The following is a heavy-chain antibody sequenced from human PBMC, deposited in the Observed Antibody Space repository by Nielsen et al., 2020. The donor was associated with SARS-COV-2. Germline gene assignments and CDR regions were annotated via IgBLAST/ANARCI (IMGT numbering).Heavy chain of an antibody. J-gene: IGHJ6*02. D-gene: IGHD3-9*01. V-gene: IGHV3-23*01. CDR1: GFTFSSYA. Sequence: GGSLRLSCAAPGFTFSSYAMSWVRQAPGKGLEWVSAISGSGGSTYYADSVKGRFTISRDNSKNTLYLQMNSLRAEDTAVYYCAKDLPPSVPKVNYYDILTGYYPTNYYYYYGMDVWGQGTTVTVSS. CDR2: ISGSGGST. CDR3: AKDLPPSVPKVNYYDILTGYYPTNYYYYYGMDV.